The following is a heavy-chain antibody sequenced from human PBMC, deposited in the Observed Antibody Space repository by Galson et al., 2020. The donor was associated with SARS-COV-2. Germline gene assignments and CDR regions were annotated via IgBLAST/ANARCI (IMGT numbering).Heavy chain of an antibody. Sequence: SETLSLTCTVSGGSISSGDYYWSWIRQPPGKGLEWIGYIYYSGSTYYNPSLKSRVTISVDTSKNQFSLKLSSVTAADTAVYYCAREVVVAAMLYFDYWGQGTLVTVSS. CDR2: IYYSGST. CDR1: GGSISSGDYY. D-gene: IGHD2-15*01. V-gene: IGHV4-30-4*01. J-gene: IGHJ4*02. CDR3: AREVVVAAMLYFDY.